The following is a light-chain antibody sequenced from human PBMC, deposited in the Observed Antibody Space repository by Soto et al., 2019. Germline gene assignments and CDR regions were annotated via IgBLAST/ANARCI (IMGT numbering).Light chain of an antibody. CDR3: QQYDIATG. V-gene: IGKV3-15*01. J-gene: IGKJ4*01. CDR1: ESVSTN. CDR2: AAS. Sequence: EVVMTQSPASLSVSPGERATLSCRASESVSTNLAWYQQKPGQPPRLLIYAASTRATGIPARFSGSGSGTEFTLTISSLQSEDCAVYYCQQYDIATGFGGGTKVEIK.